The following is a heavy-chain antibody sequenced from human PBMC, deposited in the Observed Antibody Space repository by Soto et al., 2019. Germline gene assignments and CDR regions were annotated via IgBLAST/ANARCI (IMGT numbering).Heavy chain of an antibody. CDR1: GYTLTSYD. D-gene: IGHD3-16*02. CDR3: ASTFGGVIVNLDY. CDR2: MNPKSGIK. V-gene: IGHV1-8*01. Sequence: QVQLEQSGAEVRNPGASVKVSCKASGYTLTSYDINWVRQAPGQGLEWMGWMNPKSGIKGYAQKFQGRVTMTSNPSISTAYMELSSLTSENTAVSYCASTFGGVIVNLDYWGHGTLVTVSS. J-gene: IGHJ4*01.